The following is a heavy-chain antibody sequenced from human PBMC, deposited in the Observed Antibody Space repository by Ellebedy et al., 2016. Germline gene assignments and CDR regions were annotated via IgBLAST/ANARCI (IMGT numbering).Heavy chain of an antibody. CDR1: GGSISSSNW. J-gene: IGHJ4*02. CDR2: IYHSGST. V-gene: IGHV4-4*02. Sequence: SETLSLTCAVSGGSISSSNWWSWVRQPPGKGLEWIGEIYHSGSTNYNPSLKSRVTISVDKSKNQFSLKLSSVTAADTAVYYCAREGGDYGDYSMDYWGQGTLVTVSS. D-gene: IGHD4-17*01. CDR3: AREGGDYGDYSMDY.